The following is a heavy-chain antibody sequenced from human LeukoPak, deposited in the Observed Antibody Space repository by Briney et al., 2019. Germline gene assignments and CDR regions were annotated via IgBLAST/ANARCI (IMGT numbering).Heavy chain of an antibody. D-gene: IGHD3-22*01. CDR2: ISLDGGST. CDR1: GFTFDDYT. J-gene: IGHJ4*02. Sequence: PGVSLRLSCAASGFTFDDYTMHWVRQAPGKGLEWVSLISLDGGSTYYADSVKGRFTISRDNSKKSLYFGMNSLRTEDTALYYCAKAMGLYYYDSSGYYYDYWGQGTLVTVSS. CDR3: AKAMGLYYYDSSGYYYDY. V-gene: IGHV3-43*01.